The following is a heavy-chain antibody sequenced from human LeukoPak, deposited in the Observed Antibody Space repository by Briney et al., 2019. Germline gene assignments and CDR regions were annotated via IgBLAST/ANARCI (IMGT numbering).Heavy chain of an antibody. CDR3: ARPIAMAGIDAFDI. V-gene: IGHV5-51*01. CDR1: GYSFTSYW. J-gene: IGHJ3*02. CDR2: IYPGDSDT. Sequence: GESLKISCKGSGYSFTSYWIGWVRQMPGKGLEWMGIIYPGDSDTRYSASFQGQVTIAADKSLSTADLQWGSLKASDTAMYYCARPIAMAGIDAFDIWCQGTMVTVSS. D-gene: IGHD6-19*01.